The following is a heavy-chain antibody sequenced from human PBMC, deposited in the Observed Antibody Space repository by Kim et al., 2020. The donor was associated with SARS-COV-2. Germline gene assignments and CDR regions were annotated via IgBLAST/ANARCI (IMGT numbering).Heavy chain of an antibody. D-gene: IGHD1-1*01. Sequence: SETLSLTCAVYDGSFNDYYWSWIRQPPGMGLEWIGEINHSGSTNYNPSLKSRVTMSIDTFKKQFSVKVNSVTAADTAVYYCARVYNWNHHFDYWGQGTLVTVSS. V-gene: IGHV4-34*01. CDR3: ARVYNWNHHFDY. J-gene: IGHJ4*02. CDR1: DGSFNDYY. CDR2: INHSGST.